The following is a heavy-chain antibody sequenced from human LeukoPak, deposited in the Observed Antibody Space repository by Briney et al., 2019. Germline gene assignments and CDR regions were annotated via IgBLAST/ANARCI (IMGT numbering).Heavy chain of an antibody. V-gene: IGHV4-4*02. CDR2: IYHSGST. CDR3: ARGMSGVGATTPNDWFDP. D-gene: IGHD1-26*01. J-gene: IGHJ5*02. CDR1: GGSISSSNW. Sequence: SETLSLTCAVSGGSISSSNWWSWVRQPPGKGLEWIGEIYHSGSTNYNPSLKSRVTISVDKSKNQFSLQLSSVTAADTAVYYCARGMSGVGATTPNDWFDPWGQGTLVTVSS.